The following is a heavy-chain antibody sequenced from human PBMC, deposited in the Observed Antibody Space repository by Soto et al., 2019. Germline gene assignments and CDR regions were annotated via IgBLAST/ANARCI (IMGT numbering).Heavy chain of an antibody. CDR3: AGVVGSRYYFYY. Sequence: QVQLVQSGSEVKKPGASVKVSCKASGYTFTGYYMHWVRQAPGQGLEWMGWINPNSVGTNYAQKFQGRVTMTRDTSISTAYMELSRLRSADTAVSYCAGVVGSRYYFYYWGKGTLVTVSS. CDR2: INPNSVGT. V-gene: IGHV1-2*02. J-gene: IGHJ4*02. CDR1: GYTFTGYY. D-gene: IGHD1-26*01.